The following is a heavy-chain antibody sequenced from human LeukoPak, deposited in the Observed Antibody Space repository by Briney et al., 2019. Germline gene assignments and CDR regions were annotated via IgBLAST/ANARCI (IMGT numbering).Heavy chain of an antibody. V-gene: IGHV3-23*01. CDR1: GFTFSSYA. D-gene: IGHD1-26*01. Sequence: GGSLRLSCAASGFTFSSYAMSWVRQAPGKGLEWVSTISASAGSTYYADSVKGRFTVSRDNSKNTLYLQMNSLRAEDTAVYYCAENPLSEGAEGYYFDYWGQGTLVTVSS. CDR2: ISASAGST. J-gene: IGHJ4*02. CDR3: AENPLSEGAEGYYFDY.